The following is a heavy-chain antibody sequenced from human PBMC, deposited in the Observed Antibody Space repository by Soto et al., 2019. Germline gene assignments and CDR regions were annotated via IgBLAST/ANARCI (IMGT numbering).Heavy chain of an antibody. CDR1: GYTFTSYG. CDR2: ISAYNGNT. D-gene: IGHD3-22*01. Sequence: AASVKVSCKAPGYTFTSYGISWVRQAPGQGLEWMGWISAYNGNTNYAQKLQGRVTMTTDTSTSTAYMELRSLRSDDTAVYYCARDRGAMIVVVDYYYGMDVWGQGTTVTVSS. V-gene: IGHV1-18*04. CDR3: ARDRGAMIVVVDYYYGMDV. J-gene: IGHJ6*02.